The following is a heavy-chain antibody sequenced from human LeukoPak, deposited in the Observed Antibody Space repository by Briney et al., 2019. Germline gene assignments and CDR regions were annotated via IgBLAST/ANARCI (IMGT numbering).Heavy chain of an antibody. D-gene: IGHD2-2*01. J-gene: IGHJ4*02. CDR2: ISSSSSTI. CDR3: ARILNITSQFDF. V-gene: IGHV3-48*01. Sequence: PGGSLRLSCAASGFTFSSYSMNWVRQAPGEGLEWVSYISSSSSTIYYADSVKGRFTISRDNSKNTLYLQMNSLKPEDTAVYYCARILNITSQFDFWGQGTLVTVSS. CDR1: GFTFSSYS.